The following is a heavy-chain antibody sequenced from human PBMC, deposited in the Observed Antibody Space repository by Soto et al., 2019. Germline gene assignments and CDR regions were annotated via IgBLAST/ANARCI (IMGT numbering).Heavy chain of an antibody. V-gene: IGHV3-30*18. CDR2: ISYDGSNK. CDR3: AKSARTDSYGMNV. J-gene: IGHJ6*02. Sequence: LGGSLRLSCAASGFTFSSYGMHWVRQAPGKGLEWVAFISYDGSNKYDADSVKGRFTISSDNSKNTLYLQMNSLRAEDTAVYYWAKSARTDSYGMNVWGQGTTVTVSS. CDR1: GFTFSSYG.